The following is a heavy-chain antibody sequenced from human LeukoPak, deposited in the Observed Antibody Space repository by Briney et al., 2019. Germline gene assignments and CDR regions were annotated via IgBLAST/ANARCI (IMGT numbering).Heavy chain of an antibody. CDR1: GGSISSGGYY. D-gene: IGHD6-19*01. CDR2: IYYSGST. Sequence: SETLSLTCTVSGGSISSGGYYWSWIRQHPGKGLEWIGYIYYSGSTYYNPSLKSRVTISVDTSKNQFSLKLSSVTAADTAVYYCARDGWAVAGSPNWFDPWGQGTLVTVSS. J-gene: IGHJ5*02. V-gene: IGHV4-31*03. CDR3: ARDGWAVAGSPNWFDP.